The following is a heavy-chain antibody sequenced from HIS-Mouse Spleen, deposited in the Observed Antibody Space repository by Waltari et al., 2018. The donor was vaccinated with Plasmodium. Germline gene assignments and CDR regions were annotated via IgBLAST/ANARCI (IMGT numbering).Heavy chain of an antibody. D-gene: IGHD6-13*01. CDR3: ARHRYSSSWYSY. J-gene: IGHJ4*02. CDR2: IYYSGST. CDR1: GGSISSYY. Sequence: QVQLQESGPGLVKPSETLSLTCTVSGGSISSYYWSWSRQPPGKGLEWIWYIYYSGSTNYNPSLKSRVTISVDTSKNQFSLKLSSVTAADTAVYYCARHRYSSSWYSYWGQGTLVTVSS. V-gene: IGHV4-59*08.